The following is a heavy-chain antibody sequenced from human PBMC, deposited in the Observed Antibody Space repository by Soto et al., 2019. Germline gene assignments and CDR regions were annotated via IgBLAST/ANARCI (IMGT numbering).Heavy chain of an antibody. D-gene: IGHD2-8*01. CDR2: ISNRGTP. CDR1: GDSISSDNYF. Sequence: QVQLQESGPGLVKPSQTLSLICTVSGDSISSDNYFWSWIRQPPGQGLEWVGYISNRGTPYYNPSLKSRVTISSDTSRNRFSLDMYPVTATDTAVYYCAREVNVVALSDAFDIWGQGTMVTVSS. V-gene: IGHV4-30-4*01. J-gene: IGHJ3*02. CDR3: AREVNVVALSDAFDI.